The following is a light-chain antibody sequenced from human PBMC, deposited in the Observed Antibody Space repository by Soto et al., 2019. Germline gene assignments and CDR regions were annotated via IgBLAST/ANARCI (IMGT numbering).Light chain of an antibody. CDR1: SSNLGTNYD. CDR2: GNS. CDR3: QSYDSSLRRVV. V-gene: IGLV1-40*01. J-gene: IGLJ2*01. Sequence: QSVLTQPPSVSGAPGQNITISCTGSSSNLGTNYDVHWYQQLPGTAPKLLIYGNSNRPSGVPDRFSGSKSGTSASLAITGLQAEDEADYYCQSYDSSLRRVVFGGGTKLTVL.